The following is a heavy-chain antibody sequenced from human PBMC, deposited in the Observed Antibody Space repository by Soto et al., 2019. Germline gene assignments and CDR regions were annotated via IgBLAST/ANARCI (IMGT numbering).Heavy chain of an antibody. CDR1: GDSISSSSYY. D-gene: IGHD1-26*01. J-gene: IGHJ5*02. CDR2: IYYSGST. CDR3: ATQEVGGSYVYTFDP. Sequence: SETLSLTCTVSGDSISSSSYYWDWIRQPPGKGLERIGSIYYSGSTYYNPSLKSRVTISVDTSKNQFSLKLSSVTAADTAVYYCATQEVGGSYVYTFDPWGQGTLVTVSS. V-gene: IGHV4-39*01.